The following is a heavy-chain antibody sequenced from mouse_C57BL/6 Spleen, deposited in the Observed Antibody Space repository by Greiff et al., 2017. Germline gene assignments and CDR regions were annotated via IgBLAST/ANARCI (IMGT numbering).Heavy chain of an antibody. Sequence: EVKLVESEGGLVQPGSSMKLSCTASGFTFSDYYLAWVRRVPERGLEWFANINYDGGSTYYLDSLKSRFIISRDNAKNILYLQMSSLKSEDTATYYCARDLGYGYYLDYWGQGTTLTVAS. D-gene: IGHD2-10*02. CDR3: ARDLGYGYYLDY. CDR1: GFTFSDYY. V-gene: IGHV5-16*01. J-gene: IGHJ2*01. CDR2: INYDGGST.